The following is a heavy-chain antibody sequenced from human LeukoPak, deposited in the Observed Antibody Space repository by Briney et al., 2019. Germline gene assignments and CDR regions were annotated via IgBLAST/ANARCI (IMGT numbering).Heavy chain of an antibody. J-gene: IGHJ4*02. V-gene: IGHV1-8*01. CDR2: MNPNSGAT. Sequence: ASVKVSCKASGYTFTSYDFNWLRQATGQGPEWMGWMNPNSGATGYAQKFQGRVTMTRSASINTAYMELTNLRSEDTAVYYCARAPRSRGFDYWGQGALVTVSS. CDR1: GYTFTSYD. CDR3: ARAPRSRGFDY. D-gene: IGHD3-16*02.